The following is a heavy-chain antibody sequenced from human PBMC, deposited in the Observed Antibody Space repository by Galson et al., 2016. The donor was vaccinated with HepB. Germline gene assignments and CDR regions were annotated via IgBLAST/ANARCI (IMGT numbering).Heavy chain of an antibody. CDR3: AREGGYHFDSSSYYYVRWFDP. Sequence: SVKVSCKASGYTFSSYGISWVRQAPGHGLEWMGWISAYNGNTNYAQKLQGRVTMTTDTSTITAYMELRRLSSDDTAVYYCAREGGYHFDSSSYYYVRWFDPWGQGTVVTVSS. V-gene: IGHV1-18*01. D-gene: IGHD3-22*01. CDR2: ISAYNGNT. J-gene: IGHJ5*02. CDR1: GYTFSSYG.